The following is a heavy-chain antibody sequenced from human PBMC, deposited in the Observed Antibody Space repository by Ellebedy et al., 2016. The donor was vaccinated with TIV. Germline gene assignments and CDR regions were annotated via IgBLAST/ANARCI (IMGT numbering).Heavy chain of an antibody. CDR1: GYTLTELS. J-gene: IGHJ6*02. Sequence: ASVKVSXKVSGYTLTELSMHWVRQAPGKGLEWMGGFDPEDGETIYAQKFQGRVTMTEDTSTDTAYMELSSLRSEDTAVYYCATALLAVAALRNYYYYGMDVWGQGTTVTVSS. CDR2: FDPEDGET. V-gene: IGHV1-24*01. CDR3: ATALLAVAALRNYYYYGMDV. D-gene: IGHD6-19*01.